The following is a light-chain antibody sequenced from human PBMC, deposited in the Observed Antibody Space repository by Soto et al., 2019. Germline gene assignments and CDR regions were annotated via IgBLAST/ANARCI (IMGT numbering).Light chain of an antibody. V-gene: IGKV3-20*01. CDR3: QQSGSSPRT. CDR1: QSVSNDY. J-gene: IGKJ2*01. CDR2: AAS. Sequence: EIVLTQSPGTLSLSPGERATLSCRASQSVSNDYLAWYQQKPGQAPRLLIYAASNRATGIPDRFSGSGSGTDFTLTISRLEPEDFAVYYCQQSGSSPRTFGQGTKLEIK.